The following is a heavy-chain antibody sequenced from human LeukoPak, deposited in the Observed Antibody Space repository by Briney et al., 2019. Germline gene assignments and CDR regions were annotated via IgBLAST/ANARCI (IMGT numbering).Heavy chain of an antibody. V-gene: IGHV1-18*01. CDR1: GYTFTSYR. D-gene: IGHD6-13*01. CDR3: ARDYRAAAGVEYFQH. CDR2: ISVYKGNT. Sequence: ASVKVSCKASGYTFTSYRISWVRQAPGQGLEWMGWISVYKGNTKYTQKLQGRVTMTTDTSTSTAYMELTSLRSDDTAVYYCARDYRAAAGVEYFQHWGQGTLVTVSS. J-gene: IGHJ1*01.